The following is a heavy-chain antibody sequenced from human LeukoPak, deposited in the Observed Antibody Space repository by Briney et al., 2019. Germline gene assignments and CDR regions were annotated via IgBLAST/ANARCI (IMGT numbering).Heavy chain of an antibody. CDR3: ATDREVGRYYYDSSGYWKY. CDR2: FDPEDGET. Sequence: ASVKVSCKVSGYTLTELSVHWVRQAPGKGLEWMGGFDPEDGETIYAQKFQGRVTMTEDTSTDTAYMELSSLRSEDTAVYYCATDREVGRYYYDSSGYWKYWGQGTLVTVSS. J-gene: IGHJ4*02. V-gene: IGHV1-24*01. D-gene: IGHD3-22*01. CDR1: GYTLTELS.